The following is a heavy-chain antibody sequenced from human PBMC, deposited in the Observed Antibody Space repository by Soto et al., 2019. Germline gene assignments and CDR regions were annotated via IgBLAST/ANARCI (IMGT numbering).Heavy chain of an antibody. CDR1: GFTFSSSW. CDR3: TRGWFWAFDI. J-gene: IGHJ3*02. V-gene: IGHV3-74*01. CDR2: IKSDGSAT. Sequence: GGSLRLSCAASGFTFSSSWMYWVRQVPGKGLVWVSGIKSDGSATTYADSVKGRFTISRDNVKNTLHLQMNSLGAEDTAVYYCTRGWFWAFDIWGQGTMVTVSS. D-gene: IGHD3-10*01.